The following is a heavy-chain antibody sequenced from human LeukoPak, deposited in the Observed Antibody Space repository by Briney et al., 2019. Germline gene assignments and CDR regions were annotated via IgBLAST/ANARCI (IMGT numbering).Heavy chain of an antibody. CDR3: ASPFVGAGDY. D-gene: IGHD1-26*01. CDR2: ISSSGSTI. J-gene: IGHJ4*02. Sequence: GGSLRLSCAASGFTFSSYEMNWDRQAPGKGLEWVSYISSSGSTIYYADSVKGRFTISRDNAKNSLYLQMNSLRAEDTALYYFASPFVGAGDYWGQGTLVTVSS. CDR1: GFTFSSYE. V-gene: IGHV3-48*03.